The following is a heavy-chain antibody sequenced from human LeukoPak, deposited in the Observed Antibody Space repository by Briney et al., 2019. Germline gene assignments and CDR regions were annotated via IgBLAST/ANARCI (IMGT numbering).Heavy chain of an antibody. CDR1: GDSISSSSYY. V-gene: IGHV4-39*07. CDR2: IYYSGST. D-gene: IGHD3-22*01. J-gene: IGHJ3*02. CDR3: ASSKDYDGAFDI. Sequence: SETLSLTCTVSGDSISSSSYYWGWIRQPPGKGLEWIGSIYYSGSTYYNPSLKSRVTISVDTSKNQFSLKLSSVTAADTAVYYCASSKDYDGAFDIWGQGTMVTVSS.